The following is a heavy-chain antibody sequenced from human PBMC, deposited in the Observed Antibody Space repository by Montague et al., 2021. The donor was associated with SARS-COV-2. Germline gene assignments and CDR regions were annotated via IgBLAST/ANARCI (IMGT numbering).Heavy chain of an antibody. Sequence: SETLSLTCTVSGGSISSNNYYWDWIRQPPGKGLEWIGSIYDSGSTYYNPSLKSRVTISVDTSKNHFSLKLNSVTAAETAVYYCARRGRKLLPVATTIGGFDIWGQGTMVTVSS. CDR2: IYDSGST. J-gene: IGHJ3*02. CDR3: ARRGRKLLPVATTIGGFDI. CDR1: GGSISSNNYY. V-gene: IGHV4-39*02. D-gene: IGHD5-12*01.